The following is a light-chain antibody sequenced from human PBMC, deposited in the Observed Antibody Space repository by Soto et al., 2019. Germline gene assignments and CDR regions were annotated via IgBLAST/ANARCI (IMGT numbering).Light chain of an antibody. CDR2: AAS. CDR3: QPSYRSPLT. V-gene: IGKV1-39*01. CDR1: QSISTY. Sequence: DIQMTQSPSSLSASVGDRVTITCRASQSISTYLNWYQQKPGKAPKLLISAASSLQSGVPSNFSGSGSGTDFTLTISSLQPEDFATYYCQPSYRSPLTFGPGTKVDIK. J-gene: IGKJ3*01.